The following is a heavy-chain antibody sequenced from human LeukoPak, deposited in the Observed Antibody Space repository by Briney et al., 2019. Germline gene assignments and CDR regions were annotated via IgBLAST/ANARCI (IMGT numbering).Heavy chain of an antibody. V-gene: IGHV3-23*01. J-gene: IGHJ4*02. CDR2: ISATGSNT. CDR3: VKLRGNNYEN. D-gene: IGHD5-18*01. Sequence: GGSLRLSCAASGFTFSNYAMTWVRQAPGKGLEWVSAISATGSNTYYADSVKGRFTISRDSSKSTVYLQMNSLRVEDTAIYYCVKLRGNNYENWGQGILVTVSS. CDR1: GFTFSNYA.